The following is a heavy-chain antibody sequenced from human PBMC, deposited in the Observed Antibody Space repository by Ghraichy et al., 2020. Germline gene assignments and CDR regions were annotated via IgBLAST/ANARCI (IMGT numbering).Heavy chain of an antibody. D-gene: IGHD6-13*01. CDR1: GGSFSGYY. CDR3: ASRRRYSSSWYFERETSDRGRPRGRNENYYFDY. Sequence: SETLSLTCAVYGGSFSGYYWSWIRQPPGKGLEWIGEINHSGSTNYNPSLKSRVTISVDTSKNQFSLKLSSVTAADTAVYYCASRRRYSSSWYFERETSDRGRPRGRNENYYFDYWGQGTLVTVSS. CDR2: INHSGST. J-gene: IGHJ4*02. V-gene: IGHV4-34*01.